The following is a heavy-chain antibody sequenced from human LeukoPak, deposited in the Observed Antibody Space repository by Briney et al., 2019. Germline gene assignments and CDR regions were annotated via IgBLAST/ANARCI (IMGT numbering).Heavy chain of an antibody. V-gene: IGHV3-53*05. D-gene: IGHD2-21*02. CDR3: GRGLVVVTAILSSFLDY. CDR1: GFTVSNNY. J-gene: IGHJ4*02. CDR2: IYAGGST. Sequence: GGSLRLSCAASGFTVSNNYMSWVRQAPGKGLEWVSLIYAGGSTYYADSVKGRFTISRDNSKNTLYLQMDSLRAEDTAVYYCGRGLVVVTAILSSFLDYWGQGILVTVSS.